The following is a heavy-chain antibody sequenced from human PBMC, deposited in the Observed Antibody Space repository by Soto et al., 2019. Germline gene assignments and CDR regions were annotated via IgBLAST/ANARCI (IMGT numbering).Heavy chain of an antibody. J-gene: IGHJ4*02. Sequence: QVQLQESGPGLVKPSWTLSLTCAVSGGSISSSNWWSWVRQPPGKGLEWIGEIHHSGSTNYNPSLKSRVTTSVDKSKNQFSLKLSSVTAADTAVYYCARDQAATYWGQGTLVTVSS. CDR1: GGSISSSNW. V-gene: IGHV4-4*02. CDR3: ARDQAATY. D-gene: IGHD6-25*01. CDR2: IHHSGST.